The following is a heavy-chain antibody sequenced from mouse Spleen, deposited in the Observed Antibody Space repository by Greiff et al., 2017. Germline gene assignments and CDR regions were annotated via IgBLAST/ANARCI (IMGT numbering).Heavy chain of an antibody. J-gene: IGHJ3*01. CDR3: ARSYYRYAWFAY. CDR2: ISSGGGNT. Sequence: EVKLMESGGGLVKPGGSLKLSCAASGFTFSSYTMSWVRQTPAKRLEWVATISSGGGNTYYPDSVKGRFTISRDNARNTLYLQMSSLRSEDTAMYYCARSYYRYAWFAYWGQGTLVTVSA. CDR1: GFTFSSYT. V-gene: IGHV5-9*04. D-gene: IGHD2-14*01.